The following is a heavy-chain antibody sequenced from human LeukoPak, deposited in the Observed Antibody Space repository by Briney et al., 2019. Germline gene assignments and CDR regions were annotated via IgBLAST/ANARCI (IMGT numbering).Heavy chain of an antibody. Sequence: PSETLSLTCAVYGGSFSDYYWSWIRQPPGKGLEWIGEINHSGSTNYNPSLKSRVTISIDTSKKQFSLKLSSVTAADTAVYYCARLRWLHQTYYFDYWGQGTLVT. CDR3: ARLRWLHQTYYFDY. CDR1: GGSFSDYY. V-gene: IGHV4-34*01. CDR2: INHSGST. D-gene: IGHD5-24*01. J-gene: IGHJ4*02.